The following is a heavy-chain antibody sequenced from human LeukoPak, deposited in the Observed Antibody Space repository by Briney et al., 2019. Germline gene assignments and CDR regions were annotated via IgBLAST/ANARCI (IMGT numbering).Heavy chain of an antibody. Sequence: GASVKVSCKASGYTFTGYYMHWVRQAPGQGLEWMGRINPNSGATNYAQKFQGRVTMTRDTSISTAYMELSRLRSDGTAVYYCAREAVAGSWGNFDYWGQGTLVTVSS. J-gene: IGHJ4*02. CDR3: AREAVAGSWGNFDY. CDR2: INPNSGAT. D-gene: IGHD6-19*01. V-gene: IGHV1-2*06. CDR1: GYTFTGYY.